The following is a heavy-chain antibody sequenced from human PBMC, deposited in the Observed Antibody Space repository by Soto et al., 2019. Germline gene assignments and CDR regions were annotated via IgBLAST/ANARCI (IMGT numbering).Heavy chain of an antibody. V-gene: IGHV5-10-1*01. CDR1: GYSFTRYW. Sequence: PGESLKIACKGSGYSFTRYWISWVRQMPGKGLEWVVRIDPSGSHTNYSPSFECHITISADKSIHPAYQQWSRLKASDTAIYDGASRPAHAFWSGYHFDYWGQGTLVTVSS. CDR2: IDPSGSHT. CDR3: ASRPAHAFWSGYHFDY. D-gene: IGHD3-3*01. J-gene: IGHJ4*02.